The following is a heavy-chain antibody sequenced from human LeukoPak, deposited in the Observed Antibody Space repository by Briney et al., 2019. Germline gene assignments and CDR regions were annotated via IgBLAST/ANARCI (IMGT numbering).Heavy chain of an antibody. CDR2: IYWNDDK. CDR1: GFSLTTSDLG. J-gene: IGHJ4*02. CDR3: ARKQRLTTVNAFDY. Sequence: SGPTLVNPTQTLTLTCSFSGFSLTTSDLGVGWIRQPPGEALDWLASIYWNDDKFYSPSLKSRLTINKDTSKNQVILTMTNMDPVDTATCYCARKQRLTTVNAFDYWGQGILVTVSS. V-gene: IGHV2-5*01. D-gene: IGHD4-17*01.